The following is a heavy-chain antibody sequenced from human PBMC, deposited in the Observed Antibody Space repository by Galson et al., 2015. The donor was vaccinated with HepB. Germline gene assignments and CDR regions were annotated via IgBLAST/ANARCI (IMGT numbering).Heavy chain of an antibody. D-gene: IGHD3-10*01. V-gene: IGHV6-1*01. CDR3: ARDRPIALWFGELSFFDY. CDR1: GDSVSSNSAA. J-gene: IGHJ4*02. CDR2: TYYRSKWYN. Sequence: CAISGDSVSSNSAAWNWIRQSPSRGLEWLGRTYYRSKWYNDYAVSVKSRITINPDTSKNQFSLQLNSVTPEDTAVYYCARDRPIALWFGELSFFDYWGQGTLVTVSS.